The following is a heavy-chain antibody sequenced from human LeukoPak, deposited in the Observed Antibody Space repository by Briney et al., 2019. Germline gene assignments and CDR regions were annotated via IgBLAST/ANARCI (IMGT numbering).Heavy chain of an antibody. CDR3: ARVSRSSSLH. J-gene: IGHJ4*02. CDR1: GGSISSSSYY. V-gene: IGHV4-39*07. D-gene: IGHD6-13*01. Sequence: ASETLSLTCTVSGGSISSSSYYWGWIRQPPGKGLEWIGSIYYSGSTYYNPSLKSRVTISVDTSKNQFSLKLSSVTAADTAVYYCARVSRSSSLHWGQGTLVTVSS. CDR2: IYYSGST.